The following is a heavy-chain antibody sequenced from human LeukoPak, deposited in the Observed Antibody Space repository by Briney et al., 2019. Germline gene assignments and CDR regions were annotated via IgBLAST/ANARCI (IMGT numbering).Heavy chain of an antibody. V-gene: IGHV3-33*06. J-gene: IGHJ5*01. CDR3: AKDYRGGWSGYLDS. D-gene: IGHD6-19*01. CDR1: GFTFSSYG. Sequence: GGSLRLSCAASGFTFSSYGMYWVRQAPGKGPEWVAVIWHDGSAQFYVDSVKGRFTISRDDSKSTLYLQMNYLRGEDTAVHYCAKDYRGGWSGYLDSSGQGTLVTVSS. CDR2: IWHDGSAQ.